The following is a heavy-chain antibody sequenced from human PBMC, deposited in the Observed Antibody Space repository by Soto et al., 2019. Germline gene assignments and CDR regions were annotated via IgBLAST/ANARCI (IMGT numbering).Heavy chain of an antibody. Sequence: QVHLVESGGGVVQPGRSLTISCVGSGFAFSTYGMHWVRQAPAKGLEWVALISYDGTDKYYADSGKGRFSISRDNSKQTLSLQMDSLRPEDTAVYYCAKDFGAWSDSWGQGTLVNVSS. CDR1: GFAFSTYG. D-gene: IGHD6-19*01. V-gene: IGHV3-30*18. CDR3: AKDFGAWSDS. J-gene: IGHJ5*02. CDR2: ISYDGTDK.